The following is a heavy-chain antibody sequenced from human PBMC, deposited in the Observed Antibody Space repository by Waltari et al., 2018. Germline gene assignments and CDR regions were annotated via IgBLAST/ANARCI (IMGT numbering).Heavy chain of an antibody. D-gene: IGHD5-12*01. J-gene: IGHJ4*02. CDR2: IKQDGSEK. CDR3: ARDLWLKGDY. Sequence: EVQLVESGGGLVQPGGSLRLSCAASGFTFSSNWMSWVRQAPGKGLEWVANIKQDGSEKYYVDSVKGRFTISRDNAKNSLYLQMNSLRAEDTAVYYCARDLWLKGDYWGQGTLVTVSS. V-gene: IGHV3-7*03. CDR1: GFTFSSNW.